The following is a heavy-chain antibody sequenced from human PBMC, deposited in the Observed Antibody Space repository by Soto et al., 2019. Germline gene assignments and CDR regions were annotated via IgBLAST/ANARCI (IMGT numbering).Heavy chain of an antibody. CDR2: ISHSGSTM. Sequence: QVQLVESGGTLVKPGESLRLSCAASGFTFSAHSMYWLRQAPGKGLEWISYISHSGSTMIYADSVKGRFTISRDNAQNTLYLQLSSMRADDTAVYYCARDKRDTGRREFDSWGQGTLVTVSS. J-gene: IGHJ4*02. CDR1: GFTFSAHS. V-gene: IGHV3-11*01. D-gene: IGHD3-10*01. CDR3: ARDKRDTGRREFDS.